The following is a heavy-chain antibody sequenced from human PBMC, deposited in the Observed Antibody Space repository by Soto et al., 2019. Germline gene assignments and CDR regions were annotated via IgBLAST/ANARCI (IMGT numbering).Heavy chain of an antibody. Sequence: EVQLSESGGGLVQPGGSLRLSCAASGFTFSTYGMSWVRQAPGKGLEWVSVVSGSGGDTFYADSVKGRFSSSRDNSRNTLYLQMNSLRAEDTAIYYCAKDVAIRGDGQPYNSYDPWGQGTLVTVSS. D-gene: IGHD3-10*01. V-gene: IGHV3-23*01. CDR2: VSGSGGDT. CDR3: AKDVAIRGDGQPYNSYDP. CDR1: GFTFSTYG. J-gene: IGHJ5*02.